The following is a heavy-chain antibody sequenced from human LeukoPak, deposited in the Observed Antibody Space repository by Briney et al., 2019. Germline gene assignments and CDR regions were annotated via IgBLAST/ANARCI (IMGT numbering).Heavy chain of an antibody. V-gene: IGHV4-59*08. J-gene: IGHJ4*02. CDR3: ARIYGYNFYFDY. Sequence: PSETLSLTCTISGGSIGSYFWNWIRQSPGKGLQWIGYINYSGSTNYNPPLESRVSISVDTSKNQVSLRLSSVTAADTAVYYCARIYGYNFYFDYWGQGTLVTVSS. D-gene: IGHD5-24*01. CDR1: GGSIGSYF. CDR2: INYSGST.